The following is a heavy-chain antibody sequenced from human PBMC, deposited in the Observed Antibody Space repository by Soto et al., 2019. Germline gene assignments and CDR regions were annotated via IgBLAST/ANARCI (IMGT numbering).Heavy chain of an antibody. CDR3: AKGAPLLAAGTWWFDP. J-gene: IGHJ5*02. CDR1: GFTFTSYA. V-gene: IGHV3-23*01. D-gene: IGHD6-13*01. CDR2: ISYSGHTT. Sequence: GGSLRLSCAASGFTFTSYAMNWVRQAPGQGLEWVSTISYSGHTTYYADSVKGRFTISRDNSNNTLYLQMDSLRGEDTAVYYCAKGAPLLAAGTWWFDPWGQGTLVSVSS.